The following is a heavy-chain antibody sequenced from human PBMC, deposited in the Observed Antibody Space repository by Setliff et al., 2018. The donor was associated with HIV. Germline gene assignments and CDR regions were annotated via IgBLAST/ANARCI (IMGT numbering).Heavy chain of an antibody. CDR2: MNAGGSI. V-gene: IGHV4-34*01. Sequence: PSETLSLTCAVYGGSFSGYYWSWLRQPPGKGLEWIGEMNAGGSINDNPSLKSRLTISVDTSKKQFSLKLSSVTAADTAVYYCARLVEAYDSSGLDYWGQGTLVTVSS. CDR3: ARLVEAYDSSGLDY. J-gene: IGHJ4*02. D-gene: IGHD3-22*01. CDR1: GGSFSGYY.